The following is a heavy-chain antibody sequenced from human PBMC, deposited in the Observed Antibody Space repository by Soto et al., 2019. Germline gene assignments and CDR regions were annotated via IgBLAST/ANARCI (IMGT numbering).Heavy chain of an antibody. Sequence: QVQLVASGGGVVQPGRSMRLSCAASGFTFSNYVMHWVRQAPGKGLELVSVISYDGSNKYYADSVKGRFTISRDNSKNTLSLQMNSLRADDSAVYDCAKDHSGSFAYWGPGTLVTVAS. D-gene: IGHD6-19*01. V-gene: IGHV3-30*18. CDR2: ISYDGSNK. CDR3: AKDHSGSFAY. CDR1: GFTFSNYV. J-gene: IGHJ4*02.